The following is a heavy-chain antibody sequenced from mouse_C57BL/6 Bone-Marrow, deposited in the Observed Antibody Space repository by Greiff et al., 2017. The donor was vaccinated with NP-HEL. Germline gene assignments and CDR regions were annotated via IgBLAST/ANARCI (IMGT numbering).Heavy chain of an antibody. CDR2: IYPGDGDT. D-gene: IGHD1-1*01. J-gene: IGHJ4*01. CDR1: GYAFSSSW. Sequence: VKLQESGPELVKPGASVKISCKASGYAFSSSWMNWVKQRPGKGLEWIGRIYPGDGDTNYNGKFKGKATLTADKSSSTAYMQLSSLTSEDSAVYFCARLTYYYGSSYRYYYAMDYWGQGTSVTVSS. CDR3: ARLTYYYGSSYRYYYAMDY. V-gene: IGHV1-82*01.